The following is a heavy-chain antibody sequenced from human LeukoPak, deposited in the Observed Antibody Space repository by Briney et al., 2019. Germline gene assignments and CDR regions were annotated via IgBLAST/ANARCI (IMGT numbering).Heavy chain of an antibody. Sequence: GSLRLSCAASGFTFSSYAMSWIRQPPGKGLEWMGEINHSGSTNYNPSLKSRVTISVDTSKNQFSLKLSSVTAADTAVYYCARASDPETGTETFDYWGQGTLVTVSS. V-gene: IGHV4-34*01. J-gene: IGHJ4*02. D-gene: IGHD1-1*01. CDR3: ARASDPETGTETFDY. CDR1: GFTFSSYA. CDR2: INHSGST.